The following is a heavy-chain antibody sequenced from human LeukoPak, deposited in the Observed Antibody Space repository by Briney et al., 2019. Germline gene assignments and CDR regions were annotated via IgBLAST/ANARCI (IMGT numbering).Heavy chain of an antibody. CDR2: IDYSGTT. D-gene: IGHD1-1*01. V-gene: IGHV4-39*07. CDR3: ARGERLGPDF. CDR1: GDSSSSSINY. Sequence: SETLSLTCAVSGDSSSSSINYWGWIRQPPGKGLEWIGSIDYSGTTYYNPSLKSRATISVDTSKNQFSLKLSSVTAADTAVYYCARGERLGPDFWGQGTLVTVSS. J-gene: IGHJ4*02.